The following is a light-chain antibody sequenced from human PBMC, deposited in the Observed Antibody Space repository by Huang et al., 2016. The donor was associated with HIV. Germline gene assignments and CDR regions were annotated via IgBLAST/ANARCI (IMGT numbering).Light chain of an antibody. J-gene: IGKJ4*01. CDR2: DAS. CDR1: QSVHSY. Sequence: EIVLTQSPATLSLSPGERATLSCRASQSVHSYLAWYQQKPGQAPRLLIYDASKRATGIPARFSGSGSGTYFTLTISNLQSEDFAVYYCQQRSAWPLTFGGGTKVEI. V-gene: IGKV3-11*01. CDR3: QQRSAWPLT.